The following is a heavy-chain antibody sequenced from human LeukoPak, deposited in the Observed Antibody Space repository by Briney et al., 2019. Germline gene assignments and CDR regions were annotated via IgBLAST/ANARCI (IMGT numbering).Heavy chain of an antibody. CDR3: ARDNYHGMDV. J-gene: IGHJ6*02. CDR1: GGSISSYY. CDR2: IYYSGST. Sequence: SETLSLTCTVSGGSISSYYWSCIRQPPGKGLEWIGYIYYSGSTNYNPSLKSRVTMSVDTSKNQFSLKLSSVTAADTAVYYCARDNYHGMDVWGQGTTVTVSS. V-gene: IGHV4-59*12.